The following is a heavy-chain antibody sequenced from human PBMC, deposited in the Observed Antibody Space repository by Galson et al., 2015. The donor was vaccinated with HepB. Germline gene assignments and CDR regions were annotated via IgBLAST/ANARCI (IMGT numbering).Heavy chain of an antibody. Sequence: TLSLTCTVSGASIDSGGHYWSWIRQPPGGGLECIAYIYYSGSSYYKPSLESRATISINTATNQFSLKLTSVTAADTAVYYCARGPVGPRFDPWGQGSRVTVSS. CDR2: IYYSGSS. J-gene: IGHJ5*02. CDR3: ARGPVGPRFDP. CDR1: GASIDSGGHY. V-gene: IGHV4-31*03.